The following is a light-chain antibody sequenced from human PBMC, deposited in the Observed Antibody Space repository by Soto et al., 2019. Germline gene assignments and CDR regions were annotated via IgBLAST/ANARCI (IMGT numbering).Light chain of an antibody. CDR2: GAS. V-gene: IGKV3-20*01. Sequence: EIALTQSPGTMSLSTGERATLSCRTSQSVRRSNLDWYQQKPGQAPRLLIYGASSRATGIPDRFSGSGSGTDFTLTISRLEPEDCAVYYCQQYGSPPRTFGQGTKGEIK. CDR3: QQYGSPPRT. CDR1: QSVRRSN. J-gene: IGKJ1*01.